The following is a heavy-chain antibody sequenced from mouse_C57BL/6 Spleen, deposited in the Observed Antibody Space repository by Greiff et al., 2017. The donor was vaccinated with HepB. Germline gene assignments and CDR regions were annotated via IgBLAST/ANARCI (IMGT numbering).Heavy chain of an antibody. Sequence: QVQLKQPGAELVMPGASVKLSCKASGYTFTSYWMHWVKQRPGQGLEWIGEIDPSDSYTNYNQKFKGKSTLTVDKSSSTAYMQLSSLTSEDSAVYYCARRDGYDDYYAMDYWGQGTSVTVSS. CDR3: ARRDGYDDYYAMDY. D-gene: IGHD2-2*01. J-gene: IGHJ4*01. CDR2: IDPSDSYT. CDR1: GYTFTSYW. V-gene: IGHV1-69*01.